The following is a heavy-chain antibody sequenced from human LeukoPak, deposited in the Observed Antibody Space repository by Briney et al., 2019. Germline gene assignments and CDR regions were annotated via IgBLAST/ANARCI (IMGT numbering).Heavy chain of an antibody. V-gene: IGHV3-20*04. CDR1: GFMLSSYW. CDR3: ARDFLIAAAGARAFDI. J-gene: IGHJ3*02. Sequence: GGSLRLSCAASGFMLSSYWMSWVRQAPGKGLEWVSGINWNGGSTGYADSVKGRFTISRDNAKNSLYLQMNSLRAEDTALYYCARDFLIAAAGARAFDIWGQGTMVTVSS. CDR2: INWNGGST. D-gene: IGHD6-13*01.